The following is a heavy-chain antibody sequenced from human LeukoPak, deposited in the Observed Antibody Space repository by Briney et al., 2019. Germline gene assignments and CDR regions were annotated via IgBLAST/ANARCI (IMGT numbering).Heavy chain of an antibody. CDR3: AGDLEPGYAYDSVFDY. D-gene: IGHD3-10*01. Sequence: ASVKVSCKASGYTFTSFGISWVRQAPGHGLEWMGWISGYNYKTTYSQKLQGRVTLTLDLSANTAYMELRSLRSDDTAVYYCAGDLEPGYAYDSVFDYWGQGSLVTVSS. CDR2: ISGYNYKT. CDR1: GYTFTSFG. V-gene: IGHV1-18*01. J-gene: IGHJ4*02.